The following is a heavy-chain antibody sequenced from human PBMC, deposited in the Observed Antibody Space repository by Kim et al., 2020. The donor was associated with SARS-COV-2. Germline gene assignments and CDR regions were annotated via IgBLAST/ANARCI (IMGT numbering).Heavy chain of an antibody. V-gene: IGHV5-10-1*01. J-gene: IGHJ6*02. CDR1: GYSFTSYY. D-gene: IGHD3-10*01. CDR3: ATHGEGGPSITDPYYYILDV. Sequence: GESLKISCKGSGYSFTSYYISWVRQMPGKGLEWMGRIDPSGSYTNYSPSFQGHVTISSDRSTNTAYLQWNSLKASDTAIYYCATHGEGGPSITDPYYYILDVWGQGTTVTVSS. CDR2: IDPSGSYT.